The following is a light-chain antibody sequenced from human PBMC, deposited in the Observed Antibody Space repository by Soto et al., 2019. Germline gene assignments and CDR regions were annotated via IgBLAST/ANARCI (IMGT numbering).Light chain of an antibody. CDR3: QKYGSAPT. Sequence: IQLTPSPSPLSSSVSDIVTIPCRASQSISRWLAWYQQKPGKAPKLLIYKASSLESRVPSRFSGSGSGTEFTLTISSLQPEDVASYYCQKYGSAPTFGPGTKVDIK. CDR2: KAS. CDR1: QSISRW. J-gene: IGKJ1*01. V-gene: IGKV1-5*03.